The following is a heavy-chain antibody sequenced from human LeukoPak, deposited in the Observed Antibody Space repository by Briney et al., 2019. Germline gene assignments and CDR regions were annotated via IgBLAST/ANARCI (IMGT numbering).Heavy chain of an antibody. CDR3: TKVRGTYSSGYFFDY. D-gene: IGHD6-19*01. CDR2: ISWNSGYI. J-gene: IGHJ4*02. Sequence: GRSLRLSCAASGFTFDNYAMHWVRQAPGKGLEWLSIISWNSGYIGYADSVKGRFTISRDNAKKSLDLQMNSLRAEDTAFYYCTKVRGTYSSGYFFDYWGQGTLVTVSS. V-gene: IGHV3-9*01. CDR1: GFTFDNYA.